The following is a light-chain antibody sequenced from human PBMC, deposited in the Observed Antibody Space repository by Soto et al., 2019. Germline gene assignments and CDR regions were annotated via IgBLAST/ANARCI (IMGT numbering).Light chain of an antibody. Sequence: DIQMNQSPSSLSASVGDRVTITCRASQGIRNYLAWYQQKPGKVPKLLIYAASTLQSGDPSRFSGSGSGTDFSLTTSSLHPEDVETYYWQKYNSQPWTFSQGTKVEIK. V-gene: IGKV1-27*01. J-gene: IGKJ1*01. CDR1: QGIRNY. CDR2: AAS. CDR3: QKYNSQPWT.